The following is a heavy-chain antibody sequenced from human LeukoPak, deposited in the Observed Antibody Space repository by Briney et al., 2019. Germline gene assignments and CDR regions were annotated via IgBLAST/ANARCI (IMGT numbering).Heavy chain of an antibody. CDR1: GGSISSYY. J-gene: IGHJ3*02. Sequence: SETLSLTCTVSGGSISSYYWSWIRQPPGKGLEWIGYIYYSGSTNYNPSLKSRVTISVDTCKNQFSLKLSSVTAADTAVYYCARDGYIDGWGAFDIWGQGTMVTVSS. CDR2: IYYSGST. CDR3: ARDGYIDGWGAFDI. V-gene: IGHV4-59*01. D-gene: IGHD5-18*01.